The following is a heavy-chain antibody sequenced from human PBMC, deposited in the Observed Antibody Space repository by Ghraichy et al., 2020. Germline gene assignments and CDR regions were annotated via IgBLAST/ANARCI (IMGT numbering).Heavy chain of an antibody. J-gene: IGHJ4*02. CDR3: TTNGGRYYYDSSGYPD. D-gene: IGHD3-22*01. CDR2: IKSKTDGGTT. Sequence: GGSLRLSCAASGFTFSNAWMSWVRQAPGKGLEWVGRIKSKTDGGTTDYAAPVKGRFTISRDDSKNTLYLQMNSLKTEDTAVYYCTTNGGRYYYDSSGYPDWGRGTLVTVSS. CDR1: GFTFSNAW. V-gene: IGHV3-15*01.